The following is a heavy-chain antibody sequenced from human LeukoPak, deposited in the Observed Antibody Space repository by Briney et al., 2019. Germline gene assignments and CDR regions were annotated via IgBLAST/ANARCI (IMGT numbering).Heavy chain of an antibody. V-gene: IGHV1-69*06. CDR2: IIPIFGTA. Sequence: ASVKVSCKASGGTFSSYAISWVRQAPGQGLEWMGGIIPIFGTANYAQKFQGRVTITADKSTSTAYMELSSLRSEDTAVYYCARPAVTTRDYYYYGMDVWGKGTTVTVSP. D-gene: IGHD4-17*01. CDR1: GGTFSSYA. J-gene: IGHJ6*04. CDR3: ARPAVTTRDYYYYGMDV.